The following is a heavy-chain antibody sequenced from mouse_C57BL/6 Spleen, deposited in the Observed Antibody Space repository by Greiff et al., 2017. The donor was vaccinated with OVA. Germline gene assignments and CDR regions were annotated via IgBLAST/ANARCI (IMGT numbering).Heavy chain of an antibody. J-gene: IGHJ3*01. D-gene: IGHD1-1*01. CDR3: ARVGVAEGFAY. CDR2: INPSTGGT. V-gene: IGHV1-42*01. Sequence: EVKLQESGPELVKPGASVKISCKASGYSFTGYYMNWVKQSPEKSLEWIGEINPSTGGTTYNQKFKAKATLTVDKSSSTAYMQLKSLTSEDSAVYYCARVGVAEGFAYWGQGTLVTVSA. CDR1: GYSFTGYY.